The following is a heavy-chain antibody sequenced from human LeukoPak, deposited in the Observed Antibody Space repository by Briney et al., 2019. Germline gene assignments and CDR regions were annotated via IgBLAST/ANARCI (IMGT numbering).Heavy chain of an antibody. CDR2: ISGSGGST. D-gene: IGHD6-19*01. CDR3: ATSGWYWGDDAFDT. Sequence: GGSLRLSCAASGFTVSSNYMSWVRQAPGKGLEWVSAISGSGGSTYYADSVKGRFTISRDNSKNTLYLQMNSLRAEDTAVYYCATSGWYWGDDAFDTWGQGTMVTVSS. V-gene: IGHV3-23*01. J-gene: IGHJ3*02. CDR1: GFTVSSNY.